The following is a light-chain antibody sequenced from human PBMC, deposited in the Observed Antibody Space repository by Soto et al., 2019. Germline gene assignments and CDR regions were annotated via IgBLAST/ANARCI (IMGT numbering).Light chain of an antibody. CDR1: QSVSSN. CDR2: GAS. V-gene: IGKV3-15*01. J-gene: IGKJ1*01. Sequence: EIVMTQSPATLSVSPGERATLSCRASQSVSSNLAWYQQKPGQAPRHLIYGASTRATGIPARFSVSGSGTEFTLTISSLQSEDFAVYYCQQYNNWPRTFGQGTKVEIK. CDR3: QQYNNWPRT.